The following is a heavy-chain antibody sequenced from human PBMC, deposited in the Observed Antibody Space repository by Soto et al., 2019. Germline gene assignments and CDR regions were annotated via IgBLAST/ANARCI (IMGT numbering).Heavy chain of an antibody. CDR2: MNPNSGNT. CDR1: GYAFTRYD. V-gene: IGHV1-8*01. CDR3: ARAVNADAFDI. Sequence: QVQLVQSGAEVKKPGASVKVSCKASGYAFTRYDINWVRQATGQGLEWMGWMNPNSGNTGYAQKFQGRVTMTRDSSISTAYMEVSSLRFEDTALYYCARAVNADAFDIWGQGTMVTVSS. D-gene: IGHD3-10*01. J-gene: IGHJ3*02.